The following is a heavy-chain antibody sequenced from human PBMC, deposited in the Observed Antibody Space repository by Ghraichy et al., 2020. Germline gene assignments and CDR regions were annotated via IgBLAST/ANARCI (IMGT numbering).Heavy chain of an antibody. D-gene: IGHD6-19*01. J-gene: IGHJ6*02. Sequence: GGSLRLSCAASGFTFSSYWMSWVRQAPGKGLEWVANIKQDGSEKYYVDSVKGRFTISRDNAKNSLYLQMNSLRAEDTAGYYCARASFGASGWLYYYYYGMDVWGQGTTVTVSS. CDR3: ARASFGASGWLYYYYYGMDV. V-gene: IGHV3-7*01. CDR1: GFTFSSYW. CDR2: IKQDGSEK.